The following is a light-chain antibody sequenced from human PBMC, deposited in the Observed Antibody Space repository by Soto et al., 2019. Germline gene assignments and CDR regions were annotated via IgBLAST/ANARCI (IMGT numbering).Light chain of an antibody. CDR2: DAS. J-gene: IGKJ1*01. CDR1: QSISSW. V-gene: IGKV1-5*01. CDR3: QQYNSYST. Sequence: DIQMTQSPSTLSASVGDRVTITCLASQSISSWLAWYQQKPGKAPKLLIYDASSLESGVPSRFSGSGSGKEFTLKISSLQPDDFATYYRQQYNSYSTFGQGTKVDIX.